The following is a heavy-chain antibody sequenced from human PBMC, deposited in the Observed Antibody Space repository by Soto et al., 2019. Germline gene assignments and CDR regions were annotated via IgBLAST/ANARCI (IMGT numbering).Heavy chain of an antibody. V-gene: IGHV1-2*02. CDR1: GYTFTGYY. CDR2: INPNSGGT. D-gene: IGHD3-10*01. J-gene: IGHJ5*02. Sequence: AASVKVSCKASGYTFTGYYMHWVRQAPGQGLEWMGWINPNSGGTNYAQKFQGRVTMTRDTSIRTAYMELSRLRSDDTAVYYCARQGSGSNWLDPWGQGTLVTVSS. CDR3: ARQGSGSNWLDP.